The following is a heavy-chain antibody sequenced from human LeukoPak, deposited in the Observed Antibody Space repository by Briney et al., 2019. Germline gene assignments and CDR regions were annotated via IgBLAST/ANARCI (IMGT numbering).Heavy chain of an antibody. CDR1: GGTFSSYA. CDR3: AGRYCSGGSCYEVDYYYYMDV. J-gene: IGHJ6*03. D-gene: IGHD2-15*01. V-gene: IGHV1-69*05. Sequence: SVKVSCKASGGTFSSYAISWVRQAPGQGLEWMGGIIPIFGTANYAQKFQGRVTITTDESTSTAYMELSSLRSEDTAVYYRAGRYCSGGSCYEVDYYYYMDVWGKGTTVTVSS. CDR2: IIPIFGTA.